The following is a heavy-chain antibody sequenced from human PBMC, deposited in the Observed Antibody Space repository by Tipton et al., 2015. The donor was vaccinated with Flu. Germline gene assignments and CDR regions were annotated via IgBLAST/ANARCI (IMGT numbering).Heavy chain of an antibody. CDR2: IYTTGSI. D-gene: IGHD6-13*01. Sequence: TLSLTCTVSGGSMTSGNYYWNWIRQPAGKGLEWIGRIYTTGSIKYNPSLKSRVTISVDTSKNQFSLRLSSVTAADTAVYYCARSRWSRVPLSYYYAMDVWGQGTTVTVSS. CDR1: GGSMTSGNYY. V-gene: IGHV4-61*02. J-gene: IGHJ6*02. CDR3: ARSRWSRVPLSYYYAMDV.